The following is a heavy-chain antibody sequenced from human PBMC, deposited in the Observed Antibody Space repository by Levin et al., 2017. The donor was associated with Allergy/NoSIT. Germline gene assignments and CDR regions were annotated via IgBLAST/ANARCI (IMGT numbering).Heavy chain of an antibody. CDR2: IYYSGST. D-gene: IGHD5-24*01. J-gene: IGHJ4*02. Sequence: NPSETLSLTCTVSGGSISSSSYYWGWIRQPPGKGLEWIGSIYYSGSTYYNPSLKSRVTISVDTSKNQFSLKLSSVTAADTAVYYCARHARWLHPKDYFDYWGQGTLVTVSS. CDR3: ARHARWLHPKDYFDY. V-gene: IGHV4-39*01. CDR1: GGSISSSSYY.